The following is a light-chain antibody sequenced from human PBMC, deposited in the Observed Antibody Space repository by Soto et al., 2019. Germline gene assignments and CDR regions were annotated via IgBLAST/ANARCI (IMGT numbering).Light chain of an antibody. J-gene: IGKJ5*01. CDR1: QNIRNY. Sequence: DIQMTQSPSSLSASVRDSVTITCRASQNIRNYLNWYQQKPGRAPKILIYAASSLQSGVPSRFSGGGSGTEFTLTISGLQPDDFATYYCQQFNSYPITFGQGTRLEIK. CDR3: QQFNSYPIT. CDR2: AAS. V-gene: IGKV1-39*01.